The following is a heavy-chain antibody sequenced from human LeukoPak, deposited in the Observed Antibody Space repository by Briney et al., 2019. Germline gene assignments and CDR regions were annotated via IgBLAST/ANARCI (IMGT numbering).Heavy chain of an antibody. CDR3: ARHGVVLGKLRGVAFDI. CDR2: IYYSGST. Sequence: PSETLSLTCTVSGGSISSYYWSWIRQPPGKGLEWIGYIYYSGSTNYNPSLKSRVTISVDTSKNQFSLKLSSVTAADTAVYYCARHGVVLGKLRGVAFDIWGQGTMVTVSS. D-gene: IGHD3-3*01. J-gene: IGHJ3*02. V-gene: IGHV4-59*08. CDR1: GGSISSYY.